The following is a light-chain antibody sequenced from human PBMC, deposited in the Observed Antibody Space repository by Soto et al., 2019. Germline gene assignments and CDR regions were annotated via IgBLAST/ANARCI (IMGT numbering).Light chain of an antibody. CDR1: QSISSW. CDR3: QQYDNYKPLT. J-gene: IGKJ4*01. Sequence: DIQMTQSPSTLSASVGDRVTITCRASQSISSWLAWYQQKPGKAPELLIFDASSLESGTPSRFSGRRSGTQFTLTINGLQPDDFATYYCQQYDNYKPLTFGGGTKV. V-gene: IGKV1-5*01. CDR2: DAS.